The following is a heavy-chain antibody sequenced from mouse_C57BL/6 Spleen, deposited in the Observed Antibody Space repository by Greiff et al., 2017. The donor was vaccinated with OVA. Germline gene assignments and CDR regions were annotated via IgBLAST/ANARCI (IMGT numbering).Heavy chain of an antibody. CDR1: GFTFSSYG. Sequence: EVQLVESGGDLVKPGGSLKLSCAASGFTFSSYGMSWVRQTPDKRLEWVATISSGGSYTYYPDSVKGRFTISRDNAKNTLYLQMSSLKSEDTAMYYCARQLGNRDVWAMDYWGQGTSVTVSS. V-gene: IGHV5-6*01. CDR3: ARQLGNRDVWAMDY. J-gene: IGHJ4*01. CDR2: ISSGGSYT. D-gene: IGHD3-3*01.